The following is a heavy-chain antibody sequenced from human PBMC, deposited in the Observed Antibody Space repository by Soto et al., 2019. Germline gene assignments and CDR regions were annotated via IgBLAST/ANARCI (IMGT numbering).Heavy chain of an antibody. D-gene: IGHD2-15*01. CDR1: GGSISSYY. V-gene: IGHV4-59*08. J-gene: IGHJ3*02. Sequence: SETLSLTCTVSGGSISSYYWSWIRQPPGKGLEWIGYIYYSGSTNYNPSLKSRVTISVDTSKNQFSLKLSSVTAADTAVYYCAGQERGGIVAATAPAFDIWGQGTMVTVSS. CDR3: AGQERGGIVAATAPAFDI. CDR2: IYYSGST.